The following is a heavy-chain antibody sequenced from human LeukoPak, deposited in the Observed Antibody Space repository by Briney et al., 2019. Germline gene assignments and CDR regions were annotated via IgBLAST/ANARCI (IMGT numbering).Heavy chain of an antibody. V-gene: IGHV1-18*04. J-gene: IGHJ4*02. CDR1: GYTFSVYF. Sequence: GASVKVSCKASGYTFSVYFINWVRQAPGQGLEWMGWISPHNANTNYAQKLQGRVTMTKDTSTSTAYMELRSLRSDDTAVYYCARALAQGDSIDLYYLDFWGQGTLVTVSS. D-gene: IGHD3-16*01. CDR3: ARALAQGDSIDLYYLDF. CDR2: ISPHNANT.